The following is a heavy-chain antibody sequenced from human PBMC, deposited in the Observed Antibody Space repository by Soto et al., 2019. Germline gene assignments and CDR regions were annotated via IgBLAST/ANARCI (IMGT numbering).Heavy chain of an antibody. CDR1: GGSFSGYY. V-gene: IGHV4-34*01. D-gene: IGHD5-12*01. CDR3: ARGGKRWLQSCWFDP. Sequence: QVQLQQWGAGLLKPSETLSLTCAVYGGSFSGYYWSWIRQPPGKGLEWIGEINHSGSTNYNPSLKRIVTISVDTSKNQFSLQLSSVTAADTAVYYCARGGKRWLQSCWFDPWGQGTLVTVSS. CDR2: INHSGST. J-gene: IGHJ5*02.